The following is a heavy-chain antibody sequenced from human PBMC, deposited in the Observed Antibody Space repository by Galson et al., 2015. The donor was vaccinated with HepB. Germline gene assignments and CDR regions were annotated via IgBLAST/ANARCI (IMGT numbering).Heavy chain of an antibody. CDR1: GYTFTSYA. J-gene: IGHJ3*02. CDR2: INAGNGNT. D-gene: IGHD3-22*01. V-gene: IGHV1-3*01. Sequence: SVKVSCKASGYTFTSYAMHWVRQAPGQRLEWMGWINAGNGNTKYSQKFQGRVTITRDTSASTAYMELSSLRSEDTAVYYCARVQQRYYYDSSALGGALDIWGQGTMVTVSS. CDR3: ARVQQRYYYDSSALGGALDI.